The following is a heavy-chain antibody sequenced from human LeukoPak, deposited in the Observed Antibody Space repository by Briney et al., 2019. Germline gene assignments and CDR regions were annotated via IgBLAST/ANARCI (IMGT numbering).Heavy chain of an antibody. CDR2: ISYDGSNK. J-gene: IGHJ4*02. D-gene: IGHD3-10*01. Sequence: GGSLRLSCAASGVTFSSYGMHWVRQAPGKGLGWVAVISYDGSNKYYADSVKGRFTISRDNSKNTLYMQMNSLRAEDTAVYYCAKSYGSGSYYAPFDYWGQGTLVTVSS. V-gene: IGHV3-30*18. CDR3: AKSYGSGSYYAPFDY. CDR1: GVTFSSYG.